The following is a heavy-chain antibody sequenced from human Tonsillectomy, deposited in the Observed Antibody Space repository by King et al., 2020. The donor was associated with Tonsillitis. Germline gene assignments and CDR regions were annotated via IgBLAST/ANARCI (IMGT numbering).Heavy chain of an antibody. CDR1: GFTFSSYS. V-gene: IGHV3-21*01. CDR2: ISSSSSYI. CDR3: ATRVETAMPHDSFDI. D-gene: IGHD5-18*01. J-gene: IGHJ3*02. Sequence: VQLVESGGGLVKPGGSLRLSCAASGFTFSSYSMNWVRQAPGKGLEWVSSISSSSSYIYYADSVKGRFTISRDNAKNSLYLQMNSLRAEDTAVYYCATRVETAMPHDSFDIWGQGTMVTVSS.